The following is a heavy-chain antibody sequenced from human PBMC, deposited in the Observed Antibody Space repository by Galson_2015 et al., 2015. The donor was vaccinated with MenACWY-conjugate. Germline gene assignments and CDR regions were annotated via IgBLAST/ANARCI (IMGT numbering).Heavy chain of an antibody. CDR2: ISPIDSKT. Sequence: GTGLEWVGLISPIDSKTRYSPAFEGQVTISADKSISTAYLQWNSLQASDTAMYYCARHPPGGRGMDVWGQGTTVTVSS. J-gene: IGHJ6*02. V-gene: IGHV5-51*01. D-gene: IGHD1-26*01. CDR3: ARHPPGGRGMDV.